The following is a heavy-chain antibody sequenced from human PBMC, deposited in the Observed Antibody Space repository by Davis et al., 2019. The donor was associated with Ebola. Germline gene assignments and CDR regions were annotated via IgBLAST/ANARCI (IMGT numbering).Heavy chain of an antibody. CDR1: GGTFSSYA. J-gene: IGHJ4*02. V-gene: IGHV1-69*04. Sequence: SVKVSCKASGGTFSSYAISWVRQAPGQGLEWMGRIIPILGIANYAQKFRGRVTITADKSTSTAYMELSSLRSEDTAVYYCARDGYNYGLNSRFDYWGQGTLVTVSS. D-gene: IGHD5-24*01. CDR3: ARDGYNYGLNSRFDY. CDR2: IIPILGIA.